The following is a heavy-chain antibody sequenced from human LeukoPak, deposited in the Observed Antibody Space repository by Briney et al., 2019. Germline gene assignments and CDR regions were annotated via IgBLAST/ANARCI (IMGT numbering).Heavy chain of an antibody. V-gene: IGHV3-23*01. D-gene: IGHD6-13*01. J-gene: IGHJ6*03. CDR3: AKDGVAAAGTVAWFYYYYMDV. CDR2: ISSGGGST. CDR1: GFTFSAYG. Sequence: GGTLRLSCAASGFTFSAYGMSWVRQAPGKGLEWVSAISSGGGSTYYADSVKGRFTISRDNSKNTLYLQMNSLRAEDTAVYYCAKDGVAAAGTVAWFYYYYMDVWGKGTTVTISS.